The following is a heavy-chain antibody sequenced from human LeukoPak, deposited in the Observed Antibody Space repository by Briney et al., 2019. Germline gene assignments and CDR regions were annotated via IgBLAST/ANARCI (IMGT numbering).Heavy chain of an antibody. J-gene: IGHJ4*02. CDR3: TTDLHGLWFGEFFDY. CDR2: IKSKTDGGTT. Sequence: GGSLRLSCAASGFTFSNAWMSWVRQAPGKGLEWVGRIKSKTDGGTTDYAAPVKGRFTISRDDSKNTLYLQMNSLKTEDTAVYYCTTDLHGLWFGEFFDYWGQGTLVTVSS. D-gene: IGHD3-10*01. CDR1: GFTFSNAW. V-gene: IGHV3-15*01.